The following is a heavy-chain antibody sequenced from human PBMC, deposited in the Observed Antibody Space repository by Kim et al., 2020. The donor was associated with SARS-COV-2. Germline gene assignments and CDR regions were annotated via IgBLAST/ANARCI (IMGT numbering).Heavy chain of an antibody. CDR3: ARAHSRSWTN. CDR1: GGSFSGYY. CDR2: INHSGST. Sequence: SETLSLTCAVYGGSFSGYYWSWIRQPPGKGLEWIGEINHSGSTNYNPSLKSRVTISVDTSKNQFSLKLSSVTAADTAVYYCARAHSRSWTNWGQGTLVT. V-gene: IGHV4-34*01. D-gene: IGHD6-13*01. J-gene: IGHJ4*02.